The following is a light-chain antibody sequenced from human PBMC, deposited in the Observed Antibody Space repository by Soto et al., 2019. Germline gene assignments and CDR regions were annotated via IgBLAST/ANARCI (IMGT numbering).Light chain of an antibody. V-gene: IGKV1-9*01. Sequence: DIQMTQSPSSLSASVGGRVTITCRASQSISSYLNWYQQKPGKAPKLLIYAVFTLQSGVPSRFSGSGSGTVFTLTISSLQPEDFATYYCQQFNSYPLTFGGGTKVDNK. J-gene: IGKJ4*01. CDR2: AVF. CDR3: QQFNSYPLT. CDR1: QSISSY.